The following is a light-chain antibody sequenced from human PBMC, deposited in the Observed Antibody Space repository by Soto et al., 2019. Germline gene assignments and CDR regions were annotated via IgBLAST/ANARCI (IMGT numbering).Light chain of an antibody. V-gene: IGLV2-14*01. CDR1: SSDVGNYNY. CDR3: ISYTNTRILEV. CDR2: EVS. J-gene: IGLJ3*02. Sequence: QSVLTQPASVSGSPGQSITISCTGTSSDVGNYNYVSWYQQHPGKAPKLMIYEVSTRPSGVSNRFSGSKSGNTASLTISGLQAEDEADYYCISYTNTRILEVFGGGTKLTVL.